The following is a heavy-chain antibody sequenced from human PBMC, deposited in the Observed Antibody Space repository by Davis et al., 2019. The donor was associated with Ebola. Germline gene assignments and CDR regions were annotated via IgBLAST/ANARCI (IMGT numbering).Heavy chain of an antibody. CDR2: TNGYSSTP. CDR3: ARVRSNFYYYAMDV. Sequence: HTGASLRLSCSASGFPFSTFQMHWVRHAPGKGLVWVSHTNGYSSTPTYSDSVKGRLTISRDNAKKTLYLQMNSLRAEDTAVYYCARVRSNFYYYAMDVWGQGTTVTVSS. V-gene: IGHV3-74*01. J-gene: IGHJ6*02. CDR1: GFPFSTFQ.